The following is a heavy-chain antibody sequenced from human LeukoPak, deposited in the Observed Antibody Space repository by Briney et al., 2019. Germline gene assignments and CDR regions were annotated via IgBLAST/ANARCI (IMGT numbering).Heavy chain of an antibody. CDR2: IKEDGSEK. CDR3: ARAGYTYTWPPSYYYGMDV. V-gene: IGHV3-7*05. CDR1: GFTFKSYW. Sequence: PGGSLRLSCAASGFTFKSYWMNWVRQAPGEGPEWVAHIKEDGSEKYYVDSVKGRFTISRDNAKSSLYLQMNGLRADDTAVYYCARAGYTYTWPPSYYYGMDVWGQGTTVTAFS. D-gene: IGHD2-2*02. J-gene: IGHJ6*02.